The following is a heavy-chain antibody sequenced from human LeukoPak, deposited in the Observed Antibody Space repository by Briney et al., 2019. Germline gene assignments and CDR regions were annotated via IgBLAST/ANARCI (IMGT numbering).Heavy chain of an antibody. D-gene: IGHD6-13*01. V-gene: IGHV3-7*01. CDR3: AREWQGGIAAAGTRIEGDY. CDR2: IKQDGSEK. J-gene: IGHJ4*02. Sequence: WGSLRLSCTVSGFSVSGYWMTWGRQAPGKGLEWVANIKQDGSEKNYVDSVKGRFPISRDNAENSLFLQMNSLRVEDTAVYYCAREWQGGIAAAGTRIEGDYWGQGTLVAVSS. CDR1: GFSVSGYW.